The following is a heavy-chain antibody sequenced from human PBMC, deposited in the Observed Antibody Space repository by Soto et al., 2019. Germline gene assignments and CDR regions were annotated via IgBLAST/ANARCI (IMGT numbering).Heavy chain of an antibody. D-gene: IGHD1-26*01. CDR3: AKDGNWELLPSTGMDV. V-gene: IGHV3-30*18. CDR1: GFTFSSYG. Sequence: GSLRLSCGGSGFTFSSYGMRWVRQAPGKGLEWVAAISFDGSNGYYGDSVKGRFTISRDNSKNTLYLQMNSLRPEDTAVYYRAKDGNWELLPSTGMDVWGQGTTVTVSS. J-gene: IGHJ6*02. CDR2: ISFDGSNG.